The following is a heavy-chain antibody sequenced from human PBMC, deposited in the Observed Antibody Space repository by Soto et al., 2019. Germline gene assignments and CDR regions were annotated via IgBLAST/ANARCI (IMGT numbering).Heavy chain of an antibody. CDR1: GLSIRSGGYY. CDR3: ARRASGDPYFAY. CDR2: IYFTGSI. D-gene: IGHD3-3*01. Sequence: SDTLSLSCPFSGLSIRSGGYYLSWIRQPPGKGLEWIGNIYFTGSINYNPSIKSRVTISVDTSKNQFSLKLSSVTAADTAVYYCARRASGDPYFAYWGQGNRVTVSS. J-gene: IGHJ4*02. V-gene: IGHV4-61*08.